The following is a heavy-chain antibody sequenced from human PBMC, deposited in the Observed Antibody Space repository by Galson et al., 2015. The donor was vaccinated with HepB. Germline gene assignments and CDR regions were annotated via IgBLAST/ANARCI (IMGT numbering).Heavy chain of an antibody. CDR3: AKDANYYDSIDYYFDY. CDR1: GFTFSSYG. CDR2: ISYDGSNK. V-gene: IGHV3-30*18. J-gene: IGHJ4*02. D-gene: IGHD3-22*01. Sequence: SLRLSCAASGFTFSSYGMHWVRQAPGKGLEWVAVISYDGSNKYYADSVKGRFTISRDNSKNTLYLQMNSLRAEDTAVYYCAKDANYYDSIDYYFDYWGQGTLVTVSS.